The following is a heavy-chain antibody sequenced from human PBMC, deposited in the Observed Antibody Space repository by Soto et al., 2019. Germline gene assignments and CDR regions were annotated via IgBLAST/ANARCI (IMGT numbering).Heavy chain of an antibody. CDR3: AHMSFTMIVGAGHFHH. D-gene: IGHD3-22*01. J-gene: IGHJ1*01. Sequence: QITLKESVPPLVKPSQTLTLTCTFSGFSLSTSGVGVGWIRQPPGKALEWLALIYWDDDKRYSPSLKSRLTIAKDTSKIQVVLTLTNVDPVDTATYYCAHMSFTMIVGAGHFHHWGQGTLVTVSS. CDR2: IYWDDDK. V-gene: IGHV2-5*02. CDR1: GFSLSTSGVG.